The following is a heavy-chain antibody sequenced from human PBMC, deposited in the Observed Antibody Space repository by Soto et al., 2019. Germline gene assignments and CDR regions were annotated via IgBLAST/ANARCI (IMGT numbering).Heavy chain of an antibody. Sequence: ASVKVSCTASGYTFTSHGISWVRQAPGQGLEWMGWISAYNGNTNYAQKLQGRVTMTTDTSTSTAYMELRSLRSDDTAVYSCARLPLSGARDAFDIWGQGTMVTVSS. D-gene: IGHD2-8*02. CDR2: ISAYNGNT. J-gene: IGHJ3*02. CDR1: GYTFTSHG. V-gene: IGHV1-18*01. CDR3: ARLPLSGARDAFDI.